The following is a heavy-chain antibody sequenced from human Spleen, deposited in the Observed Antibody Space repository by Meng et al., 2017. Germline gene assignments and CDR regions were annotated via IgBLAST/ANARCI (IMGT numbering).Heavy chain of an antibody. V-gene: IGHV3-48*03. CDR1: GFTFSTYE. CDR2: ISRNGETT. J-gene: IGHJ4*02. CDR3: ARDRGDLPDY. Sequence: GGSLRLSCAASGFTFSTYEMNWVRQAPGKGLEWVSYISRNGETTYYADSVRGRFTISRDNAKNSLYLQLNSLRAEDTAVYYCARDRGDLPDYWGQGTLVTVSS.